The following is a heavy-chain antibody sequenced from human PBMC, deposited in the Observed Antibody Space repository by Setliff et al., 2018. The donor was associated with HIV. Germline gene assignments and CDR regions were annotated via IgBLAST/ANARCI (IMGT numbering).Heavy chain of an antibody. D-gene: IGHD5-12*01. CDR3: ARVGNNRLQFFDH. Sequence: ASVKVSCKASGYTFVSYDINWVRQATGQGLEWMGWMNPNNGNTGYSQKFQGRVTMTRNTSISTAYMELSSLRSEDTAGYYCARVGNNRLQFFDHWGQGTLVTVSS. J-gene: IGHJ4*02. CDR2: MNPNNGNT. V-gene: IGHV1-8*02. CDR1: GYTFVSYD.